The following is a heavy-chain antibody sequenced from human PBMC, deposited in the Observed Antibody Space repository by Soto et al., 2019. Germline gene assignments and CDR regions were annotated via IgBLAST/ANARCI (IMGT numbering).Heavy chain of an antibody. CDR3: ARDSRNRQEGMDV. CDR1: GFTFSTYS. J-gene: IGHJ6*02. Sequence: EVQLVESGGGLVKPGGSLRLSCAASGFTFSTYSINWVRQAPGKGLEWVASISSNVDYIYYADSVKGRFTISRDNAQNSLFLRMNSLRAEDTAVYFCARDSRNRQEGMDVWGHGTTVTVSS. CDR2: ISSNVDYI. V-gene: IGHV3-21*02.